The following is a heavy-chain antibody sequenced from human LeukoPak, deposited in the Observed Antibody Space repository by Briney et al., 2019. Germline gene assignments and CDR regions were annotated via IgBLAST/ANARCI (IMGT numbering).Heavy chain of an antibody. Sequence: GGSLRLSCAASGFTFSSYAMNGVRQAPGKGLEWVSAISGSGVPTYYADSVKGRFTISRDNSKNTLYLQMNSLRAEDTAVYYCAKVEPYGYYYDSSGYYFDYWGQGTLVTVSS. CDR3: AKVEPYGYYYDSSGYYFDY. D-gene: IGHD3-22*01. CDR1: GFTFSSYA. CDR2: ISGSGVPT. V-gene: IGHV3-23*01. J-gene: IGHJ4*02.